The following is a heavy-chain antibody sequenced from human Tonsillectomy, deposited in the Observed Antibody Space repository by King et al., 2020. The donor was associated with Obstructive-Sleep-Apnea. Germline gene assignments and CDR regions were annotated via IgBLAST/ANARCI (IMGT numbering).Heavy chain of an antibody. D-gene: IGHD3-9*01. CDR1: GYTFTSYY. CDR2: INPSGGST. J-gene: IGHJ4*02. V-gene: IGHV1-46*01. CDR3: ARDGDHYDILTGGSAVY. Sequence: QLVQSGAEVKKPGASVKVSCKASGYTFTSYYMHWVRQAPGQGLEWMGIINPSGGSTSYAQKFQGRVTMTRDTSTSTVYMELSSLRSEDTAVYYCARDGDHYDILTGGSAVYWGREPWSPSPQ.